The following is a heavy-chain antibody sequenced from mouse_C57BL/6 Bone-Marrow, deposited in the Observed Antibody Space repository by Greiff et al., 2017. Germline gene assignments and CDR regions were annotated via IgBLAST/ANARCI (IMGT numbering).Heavy chain of an antibody. D-gene: IGHD2-3*01. CDR3: ASRWLLAY. J-gene: IGHJ2*01. Sequence: EVKLVESGGDLVKPGGSLKLSCAASGFTFSSYGMSWVRQTPDKRLEWVATISSGGSYNYYPDSVKGRFTISRDNAKNTLYLQMSSLKSEDTAMYYCASRWLLAYWGQGTTLTVSS. CDR2: ISSGGSYN. CDR1: GFTFSSYG. V-gene: IGHV5-6*02.